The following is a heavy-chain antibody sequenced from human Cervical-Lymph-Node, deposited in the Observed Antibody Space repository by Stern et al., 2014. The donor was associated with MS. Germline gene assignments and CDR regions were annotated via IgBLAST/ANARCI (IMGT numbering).Heavy chain of an antibody. CDR3: ARDSCSGGNCYEYFQH. V-gene: IGHV3-48*01. Sequence: VQLVESGGGLVQPGGSLRLSCTASGFTFSAHTMNWVRQAPGKGLEWVSYISGGGTTIYYADSVKGRFTISRDNAKNSLYLQMNSLRAEDAAVYYCARDSCSGGNCYEYFQHWGQGTLVTVSS. CDR2: ISGGGTTI. CDR1: GFTFSAHT. D-gene: IGHD2-15*01. J-gene: IGHJ1*01.